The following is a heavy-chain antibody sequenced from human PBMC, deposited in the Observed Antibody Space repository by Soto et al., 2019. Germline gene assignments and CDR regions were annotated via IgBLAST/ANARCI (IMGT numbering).Heavy chain of an antibody. CDR2: MNPNSGNT. Sequence: QVQLVQSGAEVKKPGASVKVSCKASGYTFTSYDINWVRQATGQGLEWMGWMNPNSGNTGYAQKFQGRVTMTRNTSIGTAYMELSSLRSEDTAVYYCAILEYCSSTSCYDGYYYMDVWGKGTTVTVSS. D-gene: IGHD2-2*01. CDR3: AILEYCSSTSCYDGYYYMDV. V-gene: IGHV1-8*01. J-gene: IGHJ6*03. CDR1: GYTFTSYD.